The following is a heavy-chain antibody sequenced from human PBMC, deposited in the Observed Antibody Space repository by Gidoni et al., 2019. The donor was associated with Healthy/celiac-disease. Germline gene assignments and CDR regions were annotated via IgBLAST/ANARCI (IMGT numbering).Heavy chain of an antibody. J-gene: IGHJ6*02. CDR3: ARPVAGFYYYYYGMDV. CDR1: GYTFTSYD. CDR2: MNPNSGNT. V-gene: IGHV1-8*01. D-gene: IGHD6-19*01. Sequence: QVQLVQSGAGVKKPGASVKVSCKASGYTFTSYDINWVRQATGQGLEWMGWMNPNSGNTGYAQKFQGRVTMTRNTSISTAYMELSSLRSEDTAVYYCARPVAGFYYYYYGMDVWGQGTTVTVSS.